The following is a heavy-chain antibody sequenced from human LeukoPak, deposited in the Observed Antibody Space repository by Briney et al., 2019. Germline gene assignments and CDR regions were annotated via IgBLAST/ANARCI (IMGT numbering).Heavy chain of an antibody. CDR2: ISSSSSTI. V-gene: IGHV3-48*04. CDR1: GFTLSSYS. J-gene: IGHJ4*02. Sequence: GGSLRLSCAASGFTLSSYSMNWVRQAPGKGLEWVSYISSSSSTIYYADSVKGRFTISRDNAKNSLYLQMNSLRAEDTAVYYCARSRGGNPATLDSWGQGTLVTVSS. D-gene: IGHD3-10*01. CDR3: ARSRGGNPATLDS.